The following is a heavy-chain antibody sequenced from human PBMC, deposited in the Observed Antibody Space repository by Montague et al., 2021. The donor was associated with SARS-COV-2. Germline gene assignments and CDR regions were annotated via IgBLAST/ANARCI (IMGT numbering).Heavy chain of an antibody. V-gene: IGHV4-59*01. J-gene: IGHJ6*02. CDR3: ARVAELGVFSAYYYGLDV. Sequence: SETLSLTCSVSGGSFSSYYWSWIRQPPGKGLEWIGYIHYSGSTNFSPSLNSRVTISLDTSKNQFSLNLRSVTTADTAVYYCARVAELGVFSAYYYGLDVWGQGTTVTVSS. CDR2: IHYSGST. CDR1: GGSFSSYY. D-gene: IGHD1-26*01.